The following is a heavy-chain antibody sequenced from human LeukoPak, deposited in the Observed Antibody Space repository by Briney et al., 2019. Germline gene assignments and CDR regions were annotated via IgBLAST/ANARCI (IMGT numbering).Heavy chain of an antibody. V-gene: IGHV4-59*01. D-gene: IGHD3-3*01. Sequence: SETLSLTCTVSGGSISSYYWSWIRQPPGKGLEWIGYIYYSGSTNYNPSLKSRVTKSVDTSKNQFSLKLSSVTAADTAVYYCARVLRFLEWLSGDNWFDPWGQGTLVTVSS. J-gene: IGHJ5*02. CDR3: ARVLRFLEWLSGDNWFDP. CDR1: GGSISSYY. CDR2: IYYSGST.